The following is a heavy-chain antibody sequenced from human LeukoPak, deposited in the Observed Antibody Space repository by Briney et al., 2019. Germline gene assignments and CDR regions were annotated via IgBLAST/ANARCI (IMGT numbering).Heavy chain of an antibody. CDR1: GFTVSSNY. J-gene: IGHJ4*02. D-gene: IGHD4-23*01. CDR3: ASTSDYGGNLVCD. V-gene: IGHV3-53*01. CDR2: IYSGGST. Sequence: PGGSLRLSCAASGFTVSSNYMSWVRQAPGKGLEWVSVIYSGGSTYYADSVKGRFAISRDNSKKTLYLQMNSLRAEDTAVYYCASTSDYGGNLVCDWGQGTLVTVSS.